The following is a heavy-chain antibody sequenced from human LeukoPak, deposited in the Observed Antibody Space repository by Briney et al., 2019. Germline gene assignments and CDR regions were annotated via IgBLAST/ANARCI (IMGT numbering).Heavy chain of an antibody. Sequence: TTSETLSLTCTVSGVSIATYYWSWIRRPPRKGLEWIGNIYYSGSTNYNPSLKSRVTISVDTSKNQFSLTLSSVTAADTAVYYCARGARCTSCFDVDYWGQGTLVTVSS. CDR2: IYYSGST. V-gene: IGHV4-59*08. D-gene: IGHD2-2*01. CDR3: ARGARCTSCFDVDY. CDR1: GVSIATYY. J-gene: IGHJ4*02.